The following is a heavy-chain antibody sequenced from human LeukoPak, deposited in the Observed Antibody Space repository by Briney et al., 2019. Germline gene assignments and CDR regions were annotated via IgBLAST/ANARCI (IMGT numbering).Heavy chain of an antibody. CDR3: ARGGIAARPGDWFDP. D-gene: IGHD6-6*01. CDR1: GYSISSGYY. V-gene: IGHV4-38-2*02. J-gene: IGHJ5*02. CDR2: IYTSGST. Sequence: SDTLTLTCTVSGYSISSGYYWGWIRQPPGKGLESIGSIYTSGSTNYNPSLKSRVTMSVDTSKNQFSLKLSSVTAADTAVYYCARGGIAARPGDWFDPGGQGTPVTVSS.